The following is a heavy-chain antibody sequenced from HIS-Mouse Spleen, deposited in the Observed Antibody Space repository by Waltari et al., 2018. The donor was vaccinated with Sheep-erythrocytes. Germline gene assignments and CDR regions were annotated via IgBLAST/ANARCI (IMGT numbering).Heavy chain of an antibody. CDR3: ARGFWVYSSSSGFDY. J-gene: IGHJ4*02. D-gene: IGHD6-6*01. CDR2: MNPNSGNT. CDR1: GYTFTSYE. Sequence: QVLLLQSGAEGKKPGASVKVSRKASGYTFTSYEINWVRQATGQGLEWMGWMNPNSGNTGYAQKFQGRVTMTRNTSISTAYMELSSLRSEDTAVYYCARGFWVYSSSSGFDYWSQGTLVTVSS. V-gene: IGHV1-8*01.